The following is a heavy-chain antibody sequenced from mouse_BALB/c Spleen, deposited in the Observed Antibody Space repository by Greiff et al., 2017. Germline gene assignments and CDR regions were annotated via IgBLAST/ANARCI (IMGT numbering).Heavy chain of an antibody. V-gene: IGHV1-87*01. Sequence: VQLQQSGAELARPGASVKLSCKASGYTFTSYWMQWVKQRPGQGLEWIGAIYPGDGDTRYTQKFKGKATLTADKSSSTAYMQLSSLASEDSAVYYCARSITTVVDAFAYWGQGTLVTVSA. CDR1: GYTFTSYW. CDR3: ARSITTVVDAFAY. D-gene: IGHD1-1*01. J-gene: IGHJ3*01. CDR2: IYPGDGDT.